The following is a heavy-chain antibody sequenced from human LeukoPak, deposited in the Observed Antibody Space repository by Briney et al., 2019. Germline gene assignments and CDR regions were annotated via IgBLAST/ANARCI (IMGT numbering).Heavy chain of an antibody. CDR2: IKQDGSEK. D-gene: IGHD3-22*01. CDR1: GFTFSSYW. J-gene: IGHJ1*01. V-gene: IGHV3-7*01. CDR3: ARAAASYYYDSSGRPEYFQH. Sequence: GGSLRLSCAASGFTFSSYWMIWFRQAPGKGLEWVANIKQDGSEKYYVDSVKGRFTIFRDNAKNSLYLQMNSLRAEDTAVYYCARAAASYYYDSSGRPEYFQHWGQGTLVTVSS.